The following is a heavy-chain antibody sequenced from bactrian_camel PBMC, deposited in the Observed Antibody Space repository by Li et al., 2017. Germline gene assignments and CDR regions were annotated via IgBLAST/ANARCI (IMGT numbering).Heavy chain of an antibody. CDR1: GFTFRSYV. J-gene: IGHJ4*01. Sequence: VQLVESGGGLVQPGGSLRLSCAASGFTFRSYVMSWVRQAQGKGLEWVSTSNTGGGSTYYADSVKGRFTISQDNAKETVYLQMNSLKPEDTAMYFCAGGRYAYYSGSSWWKAELYGYWGHGTQVTVS. D-gene: IGHD3*01. V-gene: IGHV3S40*01. CDR3: AGGRYAYYSGSSWWKAELYGY. CDR2: SNTGGGST.